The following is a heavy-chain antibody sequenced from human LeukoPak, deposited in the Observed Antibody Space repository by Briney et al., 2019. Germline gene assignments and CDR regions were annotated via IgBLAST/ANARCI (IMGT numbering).Heavy chain of an antibody. CDR2: INHSGST. D-gene: IGHD4-17*01. V-gene: IGHV4-34*01. J-gene: IGHJ5*02. CDR3: TRSPQGTATTANWLDP. CDR1: GGSFSGYY. Sequence: SETLSLTCAVYGGSFSGYYWSWIRQPPGKGLEWIGEINHSGSTNYNPSLKSRVTISVDTSKNQFSLNLISVTAADTAVYYCTRSPQGTATTANWLDPWGQGTLVTVSS.